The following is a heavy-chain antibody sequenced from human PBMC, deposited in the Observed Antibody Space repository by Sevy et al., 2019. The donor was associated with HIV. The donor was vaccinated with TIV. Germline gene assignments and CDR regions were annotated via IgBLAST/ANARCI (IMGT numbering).Heavy chain of an antibody. J-gene: IGHJ6*02. CDR1: GYTFTSYG. Sequence: ASVKVSCKASGYTFTSYGISWVRQAPGQGLEWMGWISAYNGNTNYAQKLQGRVTMTTDTSTSTAYMELRSLRSDDTAVYYWARDPLLWFGGLSPRYYYYGMDVWGQGTTVTVSS. D-gene: IGHD3-10*01. CDR3: ARDPLLWFGGLSPRYYYYGMDV. CDR2: ISAYNGNT. V-gene: IGHV1-18*01.